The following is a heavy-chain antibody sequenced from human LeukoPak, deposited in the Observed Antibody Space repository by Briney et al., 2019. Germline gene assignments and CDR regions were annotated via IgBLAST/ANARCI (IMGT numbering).Heavy chain of an antibody. J-gene: IGHJ5*02. CDR2: MNPNSGNT. D-gene: IGHD2-15*01. CDR3: AREVAHYCSGGSCYSGCFQNWFDP. CDR1: GYTFTSYD. Sequence: GASVKVSCKASGYTFTSYDINWVRQATGQGLEWMGWMNPNSGNTGYAQKFQGRVTMTRNTSISTAYMELSSLRSEYTAVYYCAREVAHYCSGGSCYSGCFQNWFDPWGQGTLVTVSS. V-gene: IGHV1-8*01.